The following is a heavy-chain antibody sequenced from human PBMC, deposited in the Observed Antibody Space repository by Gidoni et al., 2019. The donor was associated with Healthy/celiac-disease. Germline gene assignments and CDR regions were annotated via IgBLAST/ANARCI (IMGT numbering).Heavy chain of an antibody. CDR2: IIPIFGTV. V-gene: IGHV1-69*01. CDR1: GGSFSRYS. CDR3: ARDRRYGYNTHFDY. J-gene: IGHJ4*02. D-gene: IGHD5-12*01. Sequence: QVQLVQSGAAVKKPGSSVKVSCTASGGSFSRYSISWVRQSPVQGLEWMGGIIPIFGTVNYAQNFQCSVTITADESTRIAYMELSSLRSEDTAVYYCARDRRYGYNTHFDYWGQGTLVTVSS.